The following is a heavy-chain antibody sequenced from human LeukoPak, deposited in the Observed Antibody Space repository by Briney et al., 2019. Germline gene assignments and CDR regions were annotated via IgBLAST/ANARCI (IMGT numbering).Heavy chain of an antibody. J-gene: IGHJ4*02. CDR3: AKDYYDYVWGSSVFDY. D-gene: IGHD3-16*01. CDR2: IWYDGNNK. Sequence: EGSLRLSCAASGFTFSSYGMHWVRQAPGKGLEGVAVIWYDGNNKYYADSVKGRFTISRDNSKNTLYMQMNSLRAEDTAVYYCAKDYYDYVWGSSVFDYWGQGTLVTVSS. CDR1: GFTFSSYG. V-gene: IGHV3-33*06.